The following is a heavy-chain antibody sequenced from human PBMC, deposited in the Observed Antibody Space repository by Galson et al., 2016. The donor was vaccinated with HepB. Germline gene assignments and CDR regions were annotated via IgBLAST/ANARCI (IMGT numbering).Heavy chain of an antibody. V-gene: IGHV4-34*01. CDR2: INHSGSS. CDR1: GGSFRGYS. J-gene: IGHJ6*03. Sequence: SETLSLTCAVCGGSFRGYSWSWVRQPPGRGLEWIGEINHSGSSNYNPSLKSRITISVDASKNQFSVNLTSVTAADTAVYYCARGGIGAYYNYYMDVWGTGTTVTVSS. CDR3: ARGGIGAYYNYYMDV. D-gene: IGHD1-26*01.